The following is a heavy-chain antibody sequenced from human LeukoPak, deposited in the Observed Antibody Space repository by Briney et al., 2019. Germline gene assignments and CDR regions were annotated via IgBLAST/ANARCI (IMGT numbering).Heavy chain of an antibody. CDR3: ARLGRYYDILTGYSDYYYMDV. Sequence: SETLSLTCAVYGGSFSGYYWSWLRQPPGKGLEWIGEINHSGSTNYNPSLKSRVTISVDTSKNQFSLKLSSVTAADTAVYYCARLGRYYDILTGYSDYYYMDVWGKGTTVTISS. CDR2: INHSGST. V-gene: IGHV4-34*01. D-gene: IGHD3-9*01. CDR1: GGSFSGYY. J-gene: IGHJ6*03.